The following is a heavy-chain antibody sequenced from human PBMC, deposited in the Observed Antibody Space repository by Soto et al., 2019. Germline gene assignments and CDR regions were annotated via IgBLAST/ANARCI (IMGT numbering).Heavy chain of an antibody. J-gene: IGHJ4*02. CDR1: GFTFSNAW. CDR2: IKSKTDGGTT. V-gene: IGHV3-15*01. CDR3: TTEGDSSGDYFAY. Sequence: GSLRLSCAASGFTFSNAWMSWVRQAPGKGLEGVGRIKSKTDGGTTDYAAPVKGRFTISRDDSKNTLYLQMNSLKTEETAVYYCTTEGDSSGDYFAYWGQGTLVTVSS. D-gene: IGHD3-22*01.